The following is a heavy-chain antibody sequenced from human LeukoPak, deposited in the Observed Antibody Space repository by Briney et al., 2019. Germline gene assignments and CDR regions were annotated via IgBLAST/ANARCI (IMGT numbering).Heavy chain of an antibody. D-gene: IGHD3-3*01. Sequence: SETLSLTCAVYGGSFSGYYWSWIRQPPGKGLEWMGEINHSGSTNYNPSLKRRVTISVDTSKNQFSLKLSSVTAADTAVYYCARRYYVFWSGPAIVDYWGQGTLVTVSS. J-gene: IGHJ4*02. CDR2: INHSGST. CDR3: ARRYYVFWSGPAIVDY. V-gene: IGHV4-34*01. CDR1: GGSFSGYY.